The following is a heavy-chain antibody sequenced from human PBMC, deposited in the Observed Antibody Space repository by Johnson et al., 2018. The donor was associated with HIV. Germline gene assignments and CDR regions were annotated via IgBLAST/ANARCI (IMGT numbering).Heavy chain of an antibody. Sequence: VQLVESGGGLVQPGGSLRLSCAASGFTVSSNYMSWVRQAPGKGLEWVGCIKSKTDGGTTDYAAPVKGRFTISRDDSKNTLYLQMNSLKTEDTAVYYCTTDLIRRYYGSGLRDAFDIWGQGTMVTVSS. CDR1: GFTVSSNY. J-gene: IGHJ3*02. V-gene: IGHV3-15*01. CDR2: IKSKTDGGTT. CDR3: TTDLIRRYYGSGLRDAFDI. D-gene: IGHD3-10*01.